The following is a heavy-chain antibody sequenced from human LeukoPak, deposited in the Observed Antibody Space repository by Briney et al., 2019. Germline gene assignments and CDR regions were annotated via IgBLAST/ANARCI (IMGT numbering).Heavy chain of an antibody. V-gene: IGHV3-21*04. Sequence: GGSLRLSCAASGFTFSSYSMNWVRQAPGKGLEWVSSISSSSSYIYYADSVKGRFTISRDNSKNTLYLQMNSLRAEDTAVYYCAKDLKTCWPPSGCAFDPWGQGTLVTVSS. D-gene: IGHD2-21*01. CDR3: AKDLKTCWPPSGCAFDP. CDR1: GFTFSSYS. CDR2: ISSSSSYI. J-gene: IGHJ5*02.